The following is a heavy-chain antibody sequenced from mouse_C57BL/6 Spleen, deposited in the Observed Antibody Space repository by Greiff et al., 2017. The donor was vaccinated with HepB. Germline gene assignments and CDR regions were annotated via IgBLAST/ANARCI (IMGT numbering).Heavy chain of an antibody. V-gene: IGHV1-54*01. Sequence: QVQLQQSGAELVRPGTSVKVSCKASGYAFTNYLIEWVKQRPGQGLEWIGVINPGSGGTNYNEKFKGKATLTADKSSSTAYMQLSSLTSEDSAVYFCARRYYGIQYYFDYWGQGTTLTVSS. CDR3: ARRYYGIQYYFDY. J-gene: IGHJ2*01. CDR2: INPGSGGT. D-gene: IGHD2-1*01. CDR1: GYAFTNYL.